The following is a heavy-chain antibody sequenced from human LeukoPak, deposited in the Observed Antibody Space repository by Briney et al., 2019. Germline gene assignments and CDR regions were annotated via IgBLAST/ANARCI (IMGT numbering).Heavy chain of an antibody. CDR2: ISWNSGSI. Sequence: GRSLRLSCAASGFTFDDYAMHWVRQAPGKGLEWVSGISWNSGSIGYADSVKGRSTISRDNAKNSLYLQMNSLRAEDTALYYCAKGYCSSTSCFLDYWGQGTLVTVSS. D-gene: IGHD2-2*01. J-gene: IGHJ4*02. V-gene: IGHV3-9*01. CDR3: AKGYCSSTSCFLDY. CDR1: GFTFDDYA.